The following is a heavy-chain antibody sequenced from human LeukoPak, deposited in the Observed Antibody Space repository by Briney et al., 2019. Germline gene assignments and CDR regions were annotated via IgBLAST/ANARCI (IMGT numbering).Heavy chain of an antibody. V-gene: IGHV4-59*01. D-gene: IGHD4-11*01. CDR1: GGSISSYY. Sequence: PETLSLTCTVSGGSISSYYWSWIRQPPGKGLEWIGYIYYSGSTNYNPSLKSRVTISVDTSKNQFSLKLSSVTAADTAVYYCASYYSNWFDPWGQGTLVTVSS. CDR2: IYYSGST. CDR3: ASYYSNWFDP. J-gene: IGHJ5*02.